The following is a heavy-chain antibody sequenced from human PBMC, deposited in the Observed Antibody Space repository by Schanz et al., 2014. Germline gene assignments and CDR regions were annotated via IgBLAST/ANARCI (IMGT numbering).Heavy chain of an antibody. Sequence: VQLVESGGGVVQPGRSLRLSCAASGITFRSHAMHWVRQAPGKGLEWVSDISDSGDSTHYADSVKGRFTISRDNLKNTVYLQMNSLRAGDTAVYYCAKDGRLPYYGTGSDFDYWGQGTLVTVCS. D-gene: IGHD3-22*01. J-gene: IGHJ4*02. CDR1: GITFRSHA. CDR2: ISDSGDST. V-gene: IGHV3-23*04. CDR3: AKDGRLPYYGTGSDFDY.